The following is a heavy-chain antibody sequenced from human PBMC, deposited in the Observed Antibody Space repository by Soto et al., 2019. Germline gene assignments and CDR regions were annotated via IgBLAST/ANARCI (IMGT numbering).Heavy chain of an antibody. Sequence: SETLSLTCTVSGGSISSGGYYWSWIRQHPGKGLEWIGYIYYSGSTYYNPSLRSRVTISVDTSKNQFSLKLSSVTAADTAVYYCARAVTTLMQDYWGQGTLVTVSS. CDR3: ARAVTTLMQDY. V-gene: IGHV4-31*03. D-gene: IGHD4-4*01. CDR2: IYYSGST. CDR1: GGSISSGGYY. J-gene: IGHJ4*02.